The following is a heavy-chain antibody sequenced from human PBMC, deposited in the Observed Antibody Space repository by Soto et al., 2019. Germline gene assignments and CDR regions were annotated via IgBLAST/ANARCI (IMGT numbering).Heavy chain of an antibody. CDR3: ARAPHIAAAGTSWFDP. CDR1: GYTFTSYA. Sequence: ASVKVSCKASGYTFTSYAMHWVRQAPGQRLEWMGWINAGNGNTKYSQKFQGRVTITRDTSASTAYMELSSLRSEDTAVYYCARAPHIAAAGTSWFDPWGQGTLVTVSS. V-gene: IGHV1-3*01. CDR2: INAGNGNT. D-gene: IGHD6-13*01. J-gene: IGHJ5*02.